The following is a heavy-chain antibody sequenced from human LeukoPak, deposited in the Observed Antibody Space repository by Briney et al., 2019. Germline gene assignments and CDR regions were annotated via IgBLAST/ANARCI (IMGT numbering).Heavy chain of an antibody. J-gene: IGHJ4*02. CDR2: ISAYNGNT. V-gene: IGHV1-18*01. Sequence: ASVKVSCKASGYTFTSYGISWVRQAPGQGLEWMGWISAYNGNTNYAQKLQGRVTMTRDTSISTAYMELSRLRSDDTAVYYCARIWFGSGSSTGYWGQGTLVTVSS. D-gene: IGHD3-10*01. CDR1: GYTFTSYG. CDR3: ARIWFGSGSSTGY.